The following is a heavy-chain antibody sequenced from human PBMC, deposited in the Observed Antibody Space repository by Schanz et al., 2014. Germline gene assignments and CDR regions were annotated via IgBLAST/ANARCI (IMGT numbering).Heavy chain of an antibody. CDR1: GFTFSSYW. D-gene: IGHD1-1*01. J-gene: IGHJ3*02. Sequence: EVQLVESGGGLVQPGGSLRISCAASGFTFSSYWMSWVRQAPGKGLEWVSVIYSGGSTYYADSVKGRFTISRDNSKNTLYLQMNSLRAEDTAVYYCARDRWDWNNAFDIWGQGTMVTVSS. V-gene: IGHV3-66*01. CDR3: ARDRWDWNNAFDI. CDR2: IYSGGST.